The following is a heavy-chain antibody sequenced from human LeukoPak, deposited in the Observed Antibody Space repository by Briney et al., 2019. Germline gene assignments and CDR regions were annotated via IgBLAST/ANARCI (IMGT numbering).Heavy chain of an antibody. CDR2: IYPGDSET. CDR1: GYSFASYW. CDR3: ATNFMVRGVPNWFDS. Sequence: GESLKISCKGSGYSFASYWIGWVRQMPGKGLEWMGIIYPGDSETRYSPSFQGQVTISADKSISTAFLHWSSLKASDTAMYYCATNFMVRGVPNWFDSWGQGTLVTVSS. D-gene: IGHD3-10*01. V-gene: IGHV5-51*01. J-gene: IGHJ5*01.